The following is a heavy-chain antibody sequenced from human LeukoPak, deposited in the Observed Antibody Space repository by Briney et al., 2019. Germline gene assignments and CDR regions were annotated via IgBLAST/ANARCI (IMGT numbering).Heavy chain of an antibody. V-gene: IGHV2-5*02. CDR1: GFSLSTSGVG. Sequence: SGPTLVKPTQTLTLTCTFSGFSLSTSGVGVGWIRQPPGKALEWLALIYWDDDKRYSPSLKSRLTITKDTSKNQVVLTMTNTDPVDTATYYCAHGPNWNYVFDYWGQGTLVTVSS. CDR2: IYWDDDK. CDR3: AHGPNWNYVFDY. D-gene: IGHD1-7*01. J-gene: IGHJ4*02.